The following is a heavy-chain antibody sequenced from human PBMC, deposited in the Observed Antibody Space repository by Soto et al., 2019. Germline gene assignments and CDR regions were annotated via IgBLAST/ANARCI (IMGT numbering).Heavy chain of an antibody. D-gene: IGHD4-17*01. Sequence: GGSLRLSCAASGFTVSSNYMSWVRQAPGKGLEWVSVIYSGGSTYYADSVKGRFTISRDNSKNTLYLQMNSLRAEDTAVYYCATTYSKLDYGDYVGDVYYYYGMDVWGQGTTVAVSS. CDR1: GFTVSSNY. J-gene: IGHJ6*02. CDR3: ATTYSKLDYGDYVGDVYYYYGMDV. CDR2: IYSGGST. V-gene: IGHV3-53*01.